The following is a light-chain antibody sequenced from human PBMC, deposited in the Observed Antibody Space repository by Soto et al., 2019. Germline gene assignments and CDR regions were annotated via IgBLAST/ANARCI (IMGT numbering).Light chain of an antibody. J-gene: IGLJ3*02. V-gene: IGLV2-14*01. CDR3: LSYTSANTRV. Sequence: QSALTQPASVSGSPGQSITISCTGSSSDVGGYNYVSWYQQHPGKAPKLMIYEVSNRPSGISNRFSGSKSGNTASLTLSGLQAEDEADYYCLSYTSANTRVFGGGTKVTVL. CDR1: SSDVGGYNY. CDR2: EVS.